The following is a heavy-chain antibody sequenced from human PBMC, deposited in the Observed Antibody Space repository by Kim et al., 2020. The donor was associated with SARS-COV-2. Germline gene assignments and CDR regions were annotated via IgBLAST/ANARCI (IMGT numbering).Heavy chain of an antibody. CDR1: GFTFSNYE. J-gene: IGHJ4*02. CDR3: ARDISVGGWYPFYFDY. Sequence: GGSLRLSCAASGFTFSNYEMNWVRQAPGKGLEWVSYISSSASTIYYADSVKGRFTISRDNAKNSLYLQMNRLRAEDTAIYYCARDISVGGWYPFYFDYWGQGTLVTVSS. D-gene: IGHD6-19*01. V-gene: IGHV3-48*03. CDR2: ISSSASTI.